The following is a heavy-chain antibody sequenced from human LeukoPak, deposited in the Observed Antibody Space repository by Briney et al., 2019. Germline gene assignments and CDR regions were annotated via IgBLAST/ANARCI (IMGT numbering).Heavy chain of an antibody. CDR1: GFTLSDYY. CDR2: IGSSGSTI. Sequence: PGGSLRLSCAASGFTLSDYYMSWIRQAPGKGLEWVSYIGSSGSTIYYADSVKGRFTISRDNAKNSLYLQMNSLRAEDTAVYYCARDSSVAAAGDDAFDIWGQGTMVTVSS. J-gene: IGHJ3*02. D-gene: IGHD6-13*01. CDR3: ARDSSVAAAGDDAFDI. V-gene: IGHV3-11*01.